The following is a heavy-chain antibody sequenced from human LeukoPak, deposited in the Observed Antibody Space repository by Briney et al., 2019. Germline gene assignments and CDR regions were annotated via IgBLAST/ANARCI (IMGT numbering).Heavy chain of an antibody. CDR1: GFTFSSYA. Sequence: GGSLRLSCAASGFTFSSYAMRCVREAPGKGLEWGSAISGSGGSTYYADSVKGRFTISRDNSKNTLYLQMNSLRAEDTAVYYCAKDQGSSGGYYFDYWGQGTLVTVSS. J-gene: IGHJ4*02. CDR2: ISGSGGST. D-gene: IGHD1-26*01. CDR3: AKDQGSSGGYYFDY. V-gene: IGHV3-23*01.